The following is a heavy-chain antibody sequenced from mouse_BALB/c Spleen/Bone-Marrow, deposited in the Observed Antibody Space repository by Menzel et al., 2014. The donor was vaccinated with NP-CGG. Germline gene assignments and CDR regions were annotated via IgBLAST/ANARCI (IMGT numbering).Heavy chain of an antibody. CDR2: IEPANDNA. D-gene: IGHD1-1*01. CDR1: GFNIKDTY. CDR3: ARKLRLYAMDY. V-gene: IGHV14-3*02. Sequence: DVKLQESGAELVKPGASVKLSCTASGFNIKDTYMHRVKQRPEQGLEWIGRIEPANDNASYDPKFQGKATITADTSSNTAYLQLSSLTSEDTAVYYCARKLRLYAMDYWGQGTSVTVSS. J-gene: IGHJ4*01.